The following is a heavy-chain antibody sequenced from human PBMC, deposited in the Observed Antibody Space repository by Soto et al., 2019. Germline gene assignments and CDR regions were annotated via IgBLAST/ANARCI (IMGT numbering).Heavy chain of an antibody. CDR2: MNPNTGNT. Sequence: ASVKVSCKASGYTFTDFDINCVRQATGQGLEWMGWMNPNTGNTRYAQRFQGRLIMTRDTSKSTAYMEMGSLSSEDTAVYYCARGKLATLTDFWGQGTLVTVSS. D-gene: IGHD3-9*01. CDR1: GYTFTDFD. J-gene: IGHJ4*02. CDR3: ARGKLATLTDF. V-gene: IGHV1-8*01.